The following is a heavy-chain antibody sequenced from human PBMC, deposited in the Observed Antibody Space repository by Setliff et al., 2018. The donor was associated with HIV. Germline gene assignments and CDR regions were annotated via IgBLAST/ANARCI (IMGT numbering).Heavy chain of an antibody. J-gene: IGHJ4*02. CDR2: VYHSGAT. CDR1: GDSVSGSNW. V-gene: IGHV4-4*02. D-gene: IGHD6-19*01. CDR3: TSGNLRAGLGY. Sequence: SETLSLTCNVSGDSVSGSNWWTWVRRSPQKGLEWIGEVYHSGATNYNPSLKSRITISVDTSQNQFSLKMSSVTAADTVVYYCTSGNLRAGLGYWGQGTLVTASS.